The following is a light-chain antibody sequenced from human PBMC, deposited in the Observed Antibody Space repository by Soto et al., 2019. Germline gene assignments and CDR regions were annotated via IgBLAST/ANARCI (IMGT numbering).Light chain of an antibody. CDR1: QSVLYRSNNKNY. J-gene: IGKJ1*01. V-gene: IGKV4-1*01. Sequence: DIVMTQSPDSLAVSLGERATINCKSSQSVLYRSNNKNYLAWYQQKPGKAPKLLIYKASSLESGVPSRFGGSGSGTEFTLTISSLQPDDFATYYCQQYNSYSWTFGQGTKVDIK. CDR2: KAS. CDR3: QQYNSYSWT.